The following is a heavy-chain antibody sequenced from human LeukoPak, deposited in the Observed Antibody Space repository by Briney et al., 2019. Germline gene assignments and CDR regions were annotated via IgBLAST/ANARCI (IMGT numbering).Heavy chain of an antibody. V-gene: IGHV1-2*02. CDR3: ARGLYFFDY. CDR2: INPDRGGT. J-gene: IGHJ4*02. D-gene: IGHD2-2*02. Sequence: ASVKVSFTASGGTFSSYAISWVRQAPGQGLEWMGWINPDRGGTHYAQKFQGRVTMTRDTSTSTAYMELSRLTSDDTAVYYCARGLYFFDYWGQGTLVTVSS. CDR1: GGTFSSYA.